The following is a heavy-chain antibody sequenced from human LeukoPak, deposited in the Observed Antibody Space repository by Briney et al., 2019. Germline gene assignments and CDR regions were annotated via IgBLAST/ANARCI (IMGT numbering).Heavy chain of an antibody. Sequence: PGGSLRLSCAASGFTLSSNYMSWVRQAPGKGLEWVSVIYSGGSTYYADSVKGRFTISRDNSKNTLYLQMNSLRAEDTAVYYCARQYGSGSYSYFDYWGQGTLVTVSS. CDR3: ARQYGSGSYSYFDY. CDR1: GFTLSSNY. CDR2: IYSGGST. D-gene: IGHD3-10*01. V-gene: IGHV3-66*04. J-gene: IGHJ4*02.